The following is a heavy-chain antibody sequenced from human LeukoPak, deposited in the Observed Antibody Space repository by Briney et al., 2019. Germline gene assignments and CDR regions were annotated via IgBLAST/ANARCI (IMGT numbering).Heavy chain of an antibody. J-gene: IGHJ4*02. Sequence: SETLSLTCAVSGGSISSGGYSWSWIRQPPGKGLEWIGYIYHSGSTYYNPSLKSRVTISVDKSENQFSLKLNSVTAADTAVYYCARNAGNSDFDYWGQGTLVTVSS. V-gene: IGHV4-30-2*01. CDR2: IYHSGST. CDR1: GGSISSGGYS. CDR3: ARNAGNSDFDY. D-gene: IGHD4-23*01.